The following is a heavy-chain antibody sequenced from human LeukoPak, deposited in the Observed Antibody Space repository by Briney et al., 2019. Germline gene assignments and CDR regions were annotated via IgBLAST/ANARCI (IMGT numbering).Heavy chain of an antibody. CDR1: GGTFSSYA. Sequence: SVKVSCKASGGTFSSYAISWVRQAPGQGLEWMGGIIPILGTANYAQKFQGRVTITADESTSTAYMELSSLRSEDTAVYYCARERGDCSGGSCYVDAFDIWGQGTMVTVSS. V-gene: IGHV1-69*01. D-gene: IGHD2-15*01. J-gene: IGHJ3*02. CDR2: IIPILGTA. CDR3: ARERGDCSGGSCYVDAFDI.